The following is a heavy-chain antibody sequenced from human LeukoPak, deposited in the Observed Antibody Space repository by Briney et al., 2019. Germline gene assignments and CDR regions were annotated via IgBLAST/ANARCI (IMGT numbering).Heavy chain of an antibody. D-gene: IGHD3-9*01. V-gene: IGHV4-59*12. Sequence: SETLSLTCTVSGGSMSSNYWSWIRQPPGKGLEWIGSIYYSGSTYYNPSLKSRVTISVDTSKNQFSLKLSSVTAADTAVYYCARDGRYFDWLSTWGQGTLVTVSS. J-gene: IGHJ5*02. CDR3: ARDGRYFDWLST. CDR2: IYYSGST. CDR1: GGSMSSNY.